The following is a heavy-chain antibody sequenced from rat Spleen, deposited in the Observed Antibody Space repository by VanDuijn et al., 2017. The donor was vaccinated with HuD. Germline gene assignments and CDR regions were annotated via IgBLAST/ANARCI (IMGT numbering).Heavy chain of an antibody. V-gene: IGHV5-31*01. CDR1: GFTFNKFW. D-gene: IGHD1-12*02. CDR2: ISNTGGST. J-gene: IGHJ2*01. CDR3: TREGYYDGTYYPYYFDN. Sequence: EVQLVESGGGLVQPGRSLKLSCVASGFTFNKFWMTWIRQAPGKGLEWVASISNTGGSTYYPDSVKGRFTISSDNAKSTLYLQMNSLRSEDTATYYCTREGYYDGTYYPYYFDNWGQGVMVTVSS.